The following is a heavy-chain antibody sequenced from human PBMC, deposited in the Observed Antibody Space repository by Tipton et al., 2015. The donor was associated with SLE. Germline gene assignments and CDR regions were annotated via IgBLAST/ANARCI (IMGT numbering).Heavy chain of an antibody. CDR1: GASISNYY. CDR3: AGLFGGSRAGDV. Sequence: TLSLTCTVSGASISNYYWSWIRQPPGKGLEWIGYISDSGSSNYNPSLRSRVTMSVDTSNNQFSLKLSSLTAADTAVYYCAGLFGGSRAGDVWGRGILVAVSS. D-gene: IGHD2-15*01. V-gene: IGHV4-59*12. J-gene: IGHJ2*01. CDR2: ISDSGSS.